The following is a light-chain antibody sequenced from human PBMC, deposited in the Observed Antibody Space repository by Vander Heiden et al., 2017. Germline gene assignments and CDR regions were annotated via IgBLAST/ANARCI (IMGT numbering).Light chain of an antibody. CDR2: AAS. CDR3: RQDDNYPWS. V-gene: IGKV1-6*01. CDR1: QGIRND. J-gene: IGKJ1*01. Sequence: AIQMTQSPSSLSASVGDRVTITCRASQGIRNDLGWYQQKPGKAPKLLIYAASSLQSGVPSRFSGSGSGTDFTLTISSLQPEDVATYYCRQDDNYPWSFGQGTKVEIK.